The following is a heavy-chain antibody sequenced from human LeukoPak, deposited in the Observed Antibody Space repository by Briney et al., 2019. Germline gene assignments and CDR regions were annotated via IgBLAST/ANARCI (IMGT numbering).Heavy chain of an antibody. D-gene: IGHD4-17*01. J-gene: IGHJ3*02. CDR1: SVSISSDIYY. Sequence: SETLTLTCTVSSVSISSDIYYWGWIRQPPGKGLESLGNIYYSGSTYSNPSLKSRVTISVDTYKNQFSLKLSSVTAADAAVYYYYGAINYHIPTPRDHVTISVYLSKNRFSVEESSVSSCATAVYYCRSVRGEKGAFDIWGQGTMVTVSS. CDR2: IYYSGST. CDR3: YGAINYHIPTPRDHVTISVYLSKNRFSVEESSVSSCATAVYYCRSVRGEKGAFDI. V-gene: IGHV4-39*01.